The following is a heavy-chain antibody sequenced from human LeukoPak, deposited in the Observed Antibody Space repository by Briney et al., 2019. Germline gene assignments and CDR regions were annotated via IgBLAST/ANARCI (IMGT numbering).Heavy chain of an antibody. Sequence: GGSLRLSCAASGFTFSNYYMNWVRQAPGKGLEWVSSISSGSSYIYYADSLKGRFTISRDNAQNSLYLQMNSLRAEDTAVYYCASRTGSSPGGYWGQGTLVTVSS. V-gene: IGHV3-21*01. CDR3: ASRTGSSPGGY. J-gene: IGHJ4*02. CDR2: ISSGSSYI. CDR1: GFTFSNYY. D-gene: IGHD6-6*01.